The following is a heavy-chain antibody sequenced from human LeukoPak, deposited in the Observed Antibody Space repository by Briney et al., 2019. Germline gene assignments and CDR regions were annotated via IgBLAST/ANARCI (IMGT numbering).Heavy chain of an antibody. J-gene: IGHJ6*03. D-gene: IGHD3-22*01. CDR2: IKQDGSEK. V-gene: IGHV3-7*01. CDR3: ARMTPHYDSSGYLYPRRFYYYYYYMDV. Sequence: GGSLRLSCAASGFTFSSYWMSWVRQAPGKGLEWVANIKQDGSEKYYVDSVKGRFTISRDNAKNSLYLQMNSLRAEDTAVYYCARMTPHYDSSGYLYPRRFYYYYYYMDVWGKGTTVTISS. CDR1: GFTFSSYW.